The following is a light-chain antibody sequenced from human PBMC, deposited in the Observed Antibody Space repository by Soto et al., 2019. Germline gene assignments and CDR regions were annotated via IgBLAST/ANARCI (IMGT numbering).Light chain of an antibody. J-gene: IGKJ1*01. CDR3: QQYVDSTRT. Sequence: EIVLTQSPGTLSLSPGERATLSCRTSQSLISNYLAWYQQKPGQAPRLLISGASNRAAGIPDRSSGSGSGTDFTLTISRLEPEDFAVYYCQQYVDSTRTFGQGTKVDIK. V-gene: IGKV3-20*01. CDR1: QSLISNY. CDR2: GAS.